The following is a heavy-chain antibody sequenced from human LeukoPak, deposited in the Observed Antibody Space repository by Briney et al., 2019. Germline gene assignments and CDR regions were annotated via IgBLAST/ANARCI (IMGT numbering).Heavy chain of an antibody. V-gene: IGHV3-21*01. CDR3: ARVEEAAAFNP. D-gene: IGHD6-13*01. Sequence: PGGSLRLSCAASGFTFNNYNMNWVRQAPGKALEWVSSITSSSTYIFYADSVKGRFTISRDNAKNSLYLQMNSLRAEDTAVYYCARVEEAAAFNPWGQGTLVTVSS. CDR2: ITSSSTYI. J-gene: IGHJ5*02. CDR1: GFTFNNYN.